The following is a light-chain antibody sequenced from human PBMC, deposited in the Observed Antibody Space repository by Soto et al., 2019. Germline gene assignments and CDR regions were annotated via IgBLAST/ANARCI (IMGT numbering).Light chain of an antibody. Sequence: QPVLTQSSSASASPGSSVKLTCTLSSGHSSYIIAWHQQQPGKAPRYLMKLEGSGSYNTGSGVPDRFSGSSSGADRYLTISIHQFEDEADYYCETWDSNTHVFGTGTKVTVL. CDR2: LEGSGSY. CDR3: ETWDSNTHV. J-gene: IGLJ1*01. V-gene: IGLV4-60*02. CDR1: SGHSSYI.